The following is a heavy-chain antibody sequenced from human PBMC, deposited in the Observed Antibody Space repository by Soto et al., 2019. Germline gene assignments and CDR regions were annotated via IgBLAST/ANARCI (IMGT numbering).Heavy chain of an antibody. V-gene: IGHV1-3*01. CDR3: ARGRYYDFWSGPKSRWFDP. Sequence: ASVKVSCKASGYTFTSYAMHWVRQAPGQRLEWMGWINAGNGNTKYSQKFQGRVTITGDTSASTAYMELSSLRSEDTAVYYCARGRYYDFWSGPKSRWFDPCGQGTLVTVSS. D-gene: IGHD3-3*01. J-gene: IGHJ5*02. CDR1: GYTFTSYA. CDR2: INAGNGNT.